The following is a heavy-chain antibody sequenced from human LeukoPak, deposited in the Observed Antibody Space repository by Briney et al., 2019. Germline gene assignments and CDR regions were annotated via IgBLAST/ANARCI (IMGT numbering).Heavy chain of an antibody. J-gene: IGHJ6*03. CDR2: ISAYNGNT. D-gene: IGHD5-18*01. CDR3: ARIDTAMPDYYYYYMDV. CDR1: GYTFTSYG. V-gene: IGHV1-18*01. Sequence: GASVKVSCKASGYTFTSYGISWVRQAPGQGLEWMGWISAYNGNTNYAQKLQGRVTMTTDTSTSTAYMELRSLRSDDTAVYYCARIDTAMPDYYYYYMDVWGKGTTVTVSS.